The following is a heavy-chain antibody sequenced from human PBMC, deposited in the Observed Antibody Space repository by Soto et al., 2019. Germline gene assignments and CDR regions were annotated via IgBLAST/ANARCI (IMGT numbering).Heavy chain of an antibody. J-gene: IGHJ4*02. CDR2: ISTSGSTI. Sequence: GGSLRLSCAASGFTFNDCYMSWIRQAPGKGLEWVSYISTSGSTIYYADSVRGRFTTSRDNAKSSLYLQMNTLRAEDTALYYCARHHFGFAAAPFDYWGQGTLVTVSS. D-gene: IGHD6-13*01. CDR3: ARHHFGFAAAPFDY. V-gene: IGHV3-11*01. CDR1: GFTFNDCY.